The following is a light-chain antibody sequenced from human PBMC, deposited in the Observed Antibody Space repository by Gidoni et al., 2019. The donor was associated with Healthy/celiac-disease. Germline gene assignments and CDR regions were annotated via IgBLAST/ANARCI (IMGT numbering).Light chain of an antibody. CDR3: MQSIQLPYT. CDR1: QSLLHSDGQTY. Sequence: DLVMTQTSLSVSVIPGQPASIPCKSSQSLLHSDGQTYLYWYLQKRGQPPQVLIYEVSNRLSGVPDRFSGGGSGTEFTLKINRVETEDVGVYYCMQSIQLPYTFGKGTKLEIK. J-gene: IGKJ2*01. CDR2: EVS. V-gene: IGKV2D-29*01.